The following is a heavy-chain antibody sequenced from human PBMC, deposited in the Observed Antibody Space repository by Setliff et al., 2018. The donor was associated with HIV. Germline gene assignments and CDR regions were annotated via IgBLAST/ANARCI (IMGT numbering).Heavy chain of an antibody. Sequence: PSETLSLTCSVSGGSLISGGYYWSWIRQHPGKGLEWIGYVYYTGKTYYNPSLESRISISVDTSKNQFSLKLNSVTAADTAVYYCARVPLSSPSRPGGYLDYWGQGTLVTVSS. CDR1: GGSLISGGYY. D-gene: IGHD3-16*01. J-gene: IGHJ4*02. V-gene: IGHV4-31*03. CDR2: VYYTGKT. CDR3: ARVPLSSPSRPGGYLDY.